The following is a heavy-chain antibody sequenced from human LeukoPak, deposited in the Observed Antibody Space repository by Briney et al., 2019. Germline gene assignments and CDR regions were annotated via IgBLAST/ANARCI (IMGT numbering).Heavy chain of an antibody. CDR3: ARRGITISGVLVYHYSGLDV. Sequence: GGSLRLSCAGSGFTFSSHWMNWVRQAPGKGLEWVASIKDDGSEKHFLDSVNGRFAVSRDNAKNSLYLQMSSLRAEDTAVYYCARRGITISGVLVYHYSGLDVWGQGTTVTVSS. V-gene: IGHV3-7*02. D-gene: IGHD3-3*01. CDR1: GFTFSSHW. CDR2: IKDDGSEK. J-gene: IGHJ6*02.